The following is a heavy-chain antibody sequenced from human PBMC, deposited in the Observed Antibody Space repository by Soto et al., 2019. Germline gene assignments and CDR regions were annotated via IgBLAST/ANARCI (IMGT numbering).Heavy chain of an antibody. V-gene: IGHV3-15*01. CDR1: GFTFSKAW. CDR2: IKSKTDGGTT. D-gene: IGHD3-10*01. CDR3: TTDGIYYSHTFDI. Sequence: GGSLRLSCAASGFTFSKAWMSWVRQAPGKGLEWVGRIKSKTDGGTTDFAAPVKGRFTISRDDSKNTLYLQMNSLKTEDTAVYYCTTDGIYYSHTFDIWGQGTMVTVSS. J-gene: IGHJ3*02.